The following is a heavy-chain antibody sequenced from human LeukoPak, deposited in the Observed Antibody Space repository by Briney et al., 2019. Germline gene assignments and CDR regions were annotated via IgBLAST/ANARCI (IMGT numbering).Heavy chain of an antibody. CDR1: GGSISSSSYY. Sequence: SETLSLTCTVSGGSISSSSYYWGWIRQPPGKGLEWIGSIYTSGSTNYNPSLKSRVTISVDTSKNQFSLKLSSVTAADTAVYYCAVGGDQPYYFDYWGQGTLVTVSS. V-gene: IGHV4-39*07. CDR2: IYTSGST. D-gene: IGHD3-16*01. CDR3: AVGGDQPYYFDY. J-gene: IGHJ4*02.